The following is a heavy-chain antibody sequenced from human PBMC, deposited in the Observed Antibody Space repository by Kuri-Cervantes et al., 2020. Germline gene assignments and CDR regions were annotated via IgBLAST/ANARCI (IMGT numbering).Heavy chain of an antibody. D-gene: IGHD3-3*01. J-gene: IGHJ4*02. CDR3: AKGTDYGLWSGYFSDKQLLDN. CDR2: ISYDGSNK. Sequence: GGSLRLSCAASGFTFSTYAINWVRQAPGKGLEWVAVISYDGSNKYYADSVKGRFTISRDNSKNTLYLQMNSLRAEDTAVYYCAKGTDYGLWSGYFSDKQLLDNWGQGTLVTVSS. V-gene: IGHV3-30*18. CDR1: GFTFSTYA.